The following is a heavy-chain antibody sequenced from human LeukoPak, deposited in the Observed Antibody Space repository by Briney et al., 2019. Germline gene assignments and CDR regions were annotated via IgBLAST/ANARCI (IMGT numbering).Heavy chain of an antibody. V-gene: IGHV4-59*07. Sequence: SDTLSLTCTVSGGPIIASYWSWIRQPPGKGLEWIGYTHSSGTGNYNPSLKSRVTISIDTSKNRCSLRLTSVTAADTAVYYCARVRFYDTTGYSTSYYLDYWGQGALVTVSS. D-gene: IGHD3-22*01. CDR2: THSSGTG. J-gene: IGHJ4*02. CDR3: ARVRFYDTTGYSTSYYLDY. CDR1: GGPIIASY.